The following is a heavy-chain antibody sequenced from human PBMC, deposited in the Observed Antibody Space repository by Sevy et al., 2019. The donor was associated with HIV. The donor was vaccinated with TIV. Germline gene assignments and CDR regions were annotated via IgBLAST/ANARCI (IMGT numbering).Heavy chain of an antibody. J-gene: IGHJ6*02. CDR3: ARDRYYDASGYYYYYYGMDV. CDR2: ISHDERTT. V-gene: IGHV3-30*14. D-gene: IGHD3-22*01. CDR1: GFTFSTYA. Sequence: GGSLRLSCAASGFTFSTYAMHWLRQAPGKGLEWVAVISHDERTTYYADSVKGRFTISRDNSKNTLYLQMNSLRAEDTAVYYCARDRYYDASGYYYYYYGMDVWGQGTTVTVSS.